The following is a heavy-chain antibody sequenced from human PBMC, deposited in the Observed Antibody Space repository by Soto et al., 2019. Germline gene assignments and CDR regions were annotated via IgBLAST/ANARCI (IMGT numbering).Heavy chain of an antibody. CDR2: INSDWSIT. CDR3: GGSASGAFDM. J-gene: IGHJ3*02. Sequence: PGGSLRLSCTASEFTFNNDWMYWVRHAQGKGLVWVSRINSDWSITTYADSVMGRFTISRENARNTLYLQMNSPRAEETAVYYCGGSASGAFDMWGRGTMVTVSS. CDR1: EFTFNNDW. V-gene: IGHV3-74*01. D-gene: IGHD3-10*01.